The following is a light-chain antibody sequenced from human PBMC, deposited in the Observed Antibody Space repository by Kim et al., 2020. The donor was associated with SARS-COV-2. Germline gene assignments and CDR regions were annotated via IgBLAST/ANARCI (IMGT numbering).Light chain of an antibody. CDR2: GTS. V-gene: IGKV3-15*01. Sequence: SPGERPPLSCRASQSFGTNLAWYQQKPGQAPRLLLYGTSIRATGIPARFSGSGSGTEFTLTISSLQSEDFAVYYCQQYNNWPLPCTFGQGTKLEI. J-gene: IGKJ2*02. CDR1: QSFGTN. CDR3: QQYNNWPLPCT.